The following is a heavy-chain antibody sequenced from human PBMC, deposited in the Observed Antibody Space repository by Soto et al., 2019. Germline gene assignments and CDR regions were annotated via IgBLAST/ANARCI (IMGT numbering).Heavy chain of an antibody. D-gene: IGHD4-17*01. V-gene: IGHV3-48*02. CDR3: ARDVDADFRTDFDY. CDR2: ISSSSYTI. CDR1: GFTFSYYS. J-gene: IGHJ4*02. Sequence: PGGSLRLSCAASGFTFSYYSMNWVRQAPGKGLEWVSYISSSSYTIYYADSVKGRFTISRDNAKNSLYLQMNSLRDEDTAVYYCARDVDADFRTDFDYWGRGTLVTVSS.